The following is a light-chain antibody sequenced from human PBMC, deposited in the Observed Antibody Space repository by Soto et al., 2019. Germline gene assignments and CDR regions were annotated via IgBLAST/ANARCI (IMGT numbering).Light chain of an antibody. CDR3: NSFRVSHLYV. CDR1: STDVGGYNA. CDR2: EVT. J-gene: IGLJ1*01. Sequence: QSALSHPASLSGSPGQTITISCTGTSTDVGGYNAVSWYQHHPGKAPKLIIYEVTHRPSGVSDRFSASKSGNTASLTISGLQAEDEADYYCNSFRVSHLYVFGTGTKVTVL. V-gene: IGLV2-14*01.